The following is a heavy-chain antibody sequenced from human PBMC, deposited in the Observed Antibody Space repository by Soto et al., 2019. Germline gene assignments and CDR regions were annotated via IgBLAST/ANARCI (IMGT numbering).Heavy chain of an antibody. CDR2: IIPILGIA. D-gene: IGHD6-19*01. CDR1: GGTFSSYT. J-gene: IGHJ2*01. CDR3: ARDRLYSSGGWYFDL. Sequence: SVKVSCKASGGTFSSYTISWVRQAPGQGLEWMGRIIPILGIANYAQKFQGRVTITADKSTSTAYMELSSLRSEDTAVYYCARDRLYSSGGWYFDLWGRGTLDIVSS. V-gene: IGHV1-69*04.